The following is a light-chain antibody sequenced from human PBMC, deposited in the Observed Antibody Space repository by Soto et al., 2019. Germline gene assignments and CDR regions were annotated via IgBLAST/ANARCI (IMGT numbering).Light chain of an antibody. CDR2: AAS. J-gene: IGKJ2*01. CDR1: QSISNY. V-gene: IGKV1-39*01. CDR3: QQRYSTPHT. Sequence: DIQMTQSPSSLSAYVGDRVGMTVRASQSISNYLTWYQKNTGKAHKLXIYAASSLQSGVPSKFSVIVSGTDFSLNFHSLQPEDGETDYGQQRYSTPHTFGQGTKV.